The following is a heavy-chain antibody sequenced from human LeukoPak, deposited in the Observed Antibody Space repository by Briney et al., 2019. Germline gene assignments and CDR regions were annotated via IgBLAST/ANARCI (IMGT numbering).Heavy chain of an antibody. D-gene: IGHD6-13*01. CDR1: GDSIGSSNNY. V-gene: IGHV4-39*01. Sequence: SETLSLTCTVSGDSIGSSNNYWAWVRQPPGKGLEWLGSIFYSGSTYYNPSLKSRVTISVDTSKNQFSLNLYSVTAADTATYYCARRGITYSSSFFVYRGQGTLVTVSS. J-gene: IGHJ4*02. CDR2: IFYSGST. CDR3: ARRGITYSSSFFVY.